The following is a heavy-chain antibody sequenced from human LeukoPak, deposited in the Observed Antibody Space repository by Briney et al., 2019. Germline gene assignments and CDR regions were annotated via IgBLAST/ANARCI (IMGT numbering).Heavy chain of an antibody. D-gene: IGHD6-19*01. CDR1: GFTFSSYS. Sequence: PGGSLRLSCAASGFTFSSYSMNWVRQAPGKGLEWVAVISYDGSNKYYADSVKGRFTISRDNSKNTLYLQMNSLRAEDTAVYYCARDLGWYDYWGQGTLVTVSS. CDR3: ARDLGWYDY. V-gene: IGHV3-30*03. CDR2: ISYDGSNK. J-gene: IGHJ4*02.